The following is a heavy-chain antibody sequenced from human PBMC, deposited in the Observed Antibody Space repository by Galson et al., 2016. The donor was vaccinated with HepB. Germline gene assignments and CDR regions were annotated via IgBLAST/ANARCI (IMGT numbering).Heavy chain of an antibody. V-gene: IGHV1-69*13. CDR1: GGTFSNYA. D-gene: IGHD4-23*01. Sequence: SVKVSCKASGGTFSNYAISWVRQAPGQGLEWMGGIIPLFGTANYAQNFQGRVTITADESTSTAYMELSSLKSEDTAVYYCAKDNDYGGNWGFDSWGQGALVTVSS. CDR3: AKDNDYGGNWGFDS. J-gene: IGHJ4*02. CDR2: IIPLFGTA.